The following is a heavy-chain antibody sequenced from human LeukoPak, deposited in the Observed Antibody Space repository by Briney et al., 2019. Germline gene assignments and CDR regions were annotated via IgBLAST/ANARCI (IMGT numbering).Heavy chain of an antibody. V-gene: IGHV3-30*04. J-gene: IGHJ6*04. D-gene: IGHD2-15*01. CDR2: ISYDGSNK. CDR1: GFTFSSYA. CDR3: ARDGDCSGGNCYSAHYYYGMDV. Sequence: GGSLRLPCAASGFTFSSYAMHWVRQAPGKGLEWVAVISYDGSNKYYADSVKGRFTISRDNSKNTLYLQMNSLRAEDTAVYYCARDGDCSGGNCYSAHYYYGMDVWGKGTTVTVSS.